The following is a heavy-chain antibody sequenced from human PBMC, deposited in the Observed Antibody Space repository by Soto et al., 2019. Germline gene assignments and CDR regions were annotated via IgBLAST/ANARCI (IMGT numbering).Heavy chain of an antibody. CDR2: IDPSVSYT. CDR1: GYSFTSYW. CDR3: ARVVVAALDP. J-gene: IGHJ5*02. D-gene: IGHD2-2*01. Sequence: GESLKISCKGSGYSFTSYWISWVRQMPGKGLEWMGRIDPSVSYTNYSPSFQGHVTISADKSISTAYLQWSSLKASDTAMYYCARVVVAALDPWGQGTLVTVSS. V-gene: IGHV5-10-1*01.